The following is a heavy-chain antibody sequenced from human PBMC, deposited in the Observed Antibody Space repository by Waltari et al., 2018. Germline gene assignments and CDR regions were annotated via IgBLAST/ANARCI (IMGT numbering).Heavy chain of an antibody. J-gene: IGHJ5*01. D-gene: IGHD2-15*01. V-gene: IGHV3-53*01. Sequence: EVQLVESGGGLIQPGGSLRLSCAGSGFSVSSKYMSWVRQAPGKGLEWVSIMYSDGSKKYVESVRGRFTISRDNFKNTLYLQMNSLRVEDTALYYCVYCHGCGGDSWGQGTVVTVSS. CDR2: MYSDGSK. CDR1: GFSVSSKY. CDR3: VYCHGCGGDS.